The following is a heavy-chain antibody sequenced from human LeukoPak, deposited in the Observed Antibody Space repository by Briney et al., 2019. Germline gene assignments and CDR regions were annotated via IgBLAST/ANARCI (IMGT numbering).Heavy chain of an antibody. CDR2: IYTSGST. J-gene: IGHJ4*02. CDR1: GGSISSYY. Sequence: SETLSLTCTVSGGSISSYYWSWIRQPAGKGLEWIGRIYTSGSTNYNPSLKSRVTMSVDTSKIQFSLKLSSVTAADTAVYYCARDRDGVAVAGTDYWGQGTLVTVSS. V-gene: IGHV4-4*07. CDR3: ARDRDGVAVAGTDY. D-gene: IGHD6-19*01.